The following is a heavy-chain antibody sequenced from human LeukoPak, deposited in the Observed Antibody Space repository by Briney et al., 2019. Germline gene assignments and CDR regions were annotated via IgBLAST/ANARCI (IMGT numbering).Heavy chain of an antibody. V-gene: IGHV1-2*02. CDR1: GYTFTGYY. CDR2: VNPNSGGT. Sequence: ASVKVPCKASGYTFTGYYMHWVRQAPGQGLEWMGWVNPNSGGTNYAQKFQGRVTMTRDTSISTAYMELSRLRSDDTAVYYCARFLDYYGSGLYYFDYWGQGTLVTVSS. J-gene: IGHJ4*02. CDR3: ARFLDYYGSGLYYFDY. D-gene: IGHD3-10*01.